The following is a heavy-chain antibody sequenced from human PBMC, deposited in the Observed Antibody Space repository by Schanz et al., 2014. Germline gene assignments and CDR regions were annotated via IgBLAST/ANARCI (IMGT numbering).Heavy chain of an antibody. V-gene: IGHV3-48*01. Sequence: EVQLVESGGGSVQPGGSLRLSCAASGFTFSGYSMNWVRQAPGKGLEWVAYISSSSSTIHYADSVKGRFTISRDNAKNSLYLQMDSLRAEDTAVYYCARDLPRTFLFDYWGQGTLVTVSS. CDR3: ARDLPRTFLFDY. J-gene: IGHJ4*02. CDR2: ISSSSSTI. CDR1: GFTFSGYS.